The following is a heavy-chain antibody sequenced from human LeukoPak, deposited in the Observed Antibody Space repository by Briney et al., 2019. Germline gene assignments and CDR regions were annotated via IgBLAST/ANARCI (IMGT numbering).Heavy chain of an antibody. D-gene: IGHD6-19*01. CDR3: ARAVAGDVFDY. CDR1: GFTFSSYD. CDR2: IGTAGDT. V-gene: IGHV3-13*01. Sequence: GGSLRLSCAASGFTFSSYDMHWVRQATGKGLEWVSAIGTAGDTYYPGSVKGRFTISRENAKNSLYLQMNSLRAGDTAVYYCARAVAGDVFDYWGQGTLVTVSS. J-gene: IGHJ4*02.